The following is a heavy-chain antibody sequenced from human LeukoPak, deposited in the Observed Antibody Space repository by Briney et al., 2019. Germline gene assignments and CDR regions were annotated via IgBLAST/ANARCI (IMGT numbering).Heavy chain of an antibody. CDR2: ISAYNGNT. CDR3: ARPTDYYDSSVVDY. V-gene: IGHV1-18*01. D-gene: IGHD3-22*01. Sequence: ASVKVSCKASGYTFTSYDINWVRQAPGQGLEWMGWISAYNGNTNYAQKLQGRVTMTTDTSTSTAYMELRSLRSDDTAVYYCARPTDYYDSSVVDYWGQGTLVTVSS. CDR1: GYTFTSYD. J-gene: IGHJ4*02.